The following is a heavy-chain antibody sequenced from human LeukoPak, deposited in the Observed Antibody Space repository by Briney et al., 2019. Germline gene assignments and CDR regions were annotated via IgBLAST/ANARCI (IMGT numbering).Heavy chain of an antibody. CDR2: ISFDGGNI. CDR1: GFTFSNYA. V-gene: IGHV3-30-3*01. CDR3: ARGPPRKITIFCLFDP. J-gene: IGHJ5*02. Sequence: PGRSLRLSCAASGFTFSNYAMHWVRQAPGKGLEWVAVISFDGGNICYADSVKGRFTFSRDNSKNTLYLQMNSLRADDTAVYYCARGPPRKITIFCLFDPWGQGTLVTVSS. D-gene: IGHD3-9*01.